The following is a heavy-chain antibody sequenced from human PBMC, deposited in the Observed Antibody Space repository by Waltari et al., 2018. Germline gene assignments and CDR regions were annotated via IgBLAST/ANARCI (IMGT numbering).Heavy chain of an antibody. Sequence: EVQLLESGGGLVQPGGSLRLSCAASGFTFSSYAMSGVRQAPGKGVEWVSAISGSGCSTYYADSVKGRFTISRDNSKNTLYLQMNSLRAEDTAVYYCAKRAMIVVVITHFDYWGQGTLVTVSS. CDR3: AKRAMIVVVITHFDY. CDR1: GFTFSSYA. CDR2: ISGSGCST. V-gene: IGHV3-23*01. J-gene: IGHJ4*02. D-gene: IGHD3-22*01.